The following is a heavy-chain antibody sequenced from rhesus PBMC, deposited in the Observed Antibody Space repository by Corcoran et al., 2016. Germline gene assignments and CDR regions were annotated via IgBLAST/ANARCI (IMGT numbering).Heavy chain of an antibody. Sequence: HVQLRESGPAVVKPSDTLSLTCAVSGDSISSPYWWSWVRQSPRTGLEWIGNIFGSTGSSEYRPSLESRVTISKDTSNNRFSLNLISVTAADNAIYYCARRFGTSFDYWGQGVLVTVSS. CDR3: ARRFGTSFDY. CDR2: IFGSTGSS. D-gene: IGHD4-29*01. V-gene: IGHV4-93*01. CDR1: GDSISSPYW. J-gene: IGHJ4*01.